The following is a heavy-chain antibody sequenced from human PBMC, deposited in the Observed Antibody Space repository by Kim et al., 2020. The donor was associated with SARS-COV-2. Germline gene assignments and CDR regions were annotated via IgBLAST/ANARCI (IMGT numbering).Heavy chain of an antibody. V-gene: IGHV4-31*02. Sequence: RQSRVTISVDPSKNQFSLKLSSVTAADTAVYYCAREPILWFGYGSGIFDYWGQGTLVTVSS. D-gene: IGHD3-10*01. CDR3: AREPILWFGYGSGIFDY. J-gene: IGHJ4*02.